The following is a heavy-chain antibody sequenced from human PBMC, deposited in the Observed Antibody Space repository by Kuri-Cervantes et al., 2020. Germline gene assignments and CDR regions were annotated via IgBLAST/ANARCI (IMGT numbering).Heavy chain of an antibody. D-gene: IGHD3-22*01. CDR3: ASTDYYDSSGYSPIDY. CDR2: ISYDGINK. J-gene: IGHJ4*02. Sequence: GESLKISCAASGFTFSSYGMHWVRQAPGKGLEWVAVISYDGINKYYADSVKGRFTISRDNSKNTLYLQMNSLRAEDTAVYYCASTDYYDSSGYSPIDYWGQGTLVTVSS. V-gene: IGHV3-30*03. CDR1: GFTFSSYG.